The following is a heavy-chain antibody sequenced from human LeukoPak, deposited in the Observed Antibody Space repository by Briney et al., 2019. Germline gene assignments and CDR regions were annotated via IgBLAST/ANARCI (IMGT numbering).Heavy chain of an antibody. Sequence: GASVKVSCKVSGYTLTELSMHWVRQAPGRGLEWMGGFDPEDGEAIYAQKFQGRVTMTEDTSTDTAYMELSSLRSEDTAVYYCATRAGGPTDYWGQGTLVTVSS. V-gene: IGHV1-24*01. CDR3: ATRAGGPTDY. CDR1: GYTLTELS. CDR2: FDPEDGEA. D-gene: IGHD2-15*01. J-gene: IGHJ4*02.